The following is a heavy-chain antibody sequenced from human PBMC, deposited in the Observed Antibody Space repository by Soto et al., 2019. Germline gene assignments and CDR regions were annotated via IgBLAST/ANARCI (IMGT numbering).Heavy chain of an antibody. J-gene: IGHJ4*02. CDR3: ARHGLPIAAAGFDY. D-gene: IGHD6-13*01. CDR2: VYYSGST. CDR1: GGSVSSYY. V-gene: IGHV4-59*08. Sequence: SETLSLTCTVSGGSVSSYYWSWIRQPPGEGLEWIGYVYYSGSTDYNPSLKSRVTISLDPSKNQFSLNLSSVTAADTAIYFCARHGLPIAAAGFDYWGQGTLVTVSS.